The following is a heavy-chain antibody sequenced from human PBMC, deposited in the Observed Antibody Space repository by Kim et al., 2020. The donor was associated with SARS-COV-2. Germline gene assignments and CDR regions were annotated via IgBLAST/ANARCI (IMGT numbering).Heavy chain of an antibody. J-gene: IGHJ4*02. CDR2: IYYSGST. Sequence: SETLSLTCTVSGGSISSGGYYWSWIRQHPGKGLEWIGYIYYSGSTYYNPSLKSRVTISVDTSKNQFSLKLSSVTAADTAVYYCARIHTVTTDPFDYWGQGTLVTVSS. V-gene: IGHV4-31*03. CDR3: ARIHTVTTDPFDY. D-gene: IGHD4-4*01. CDR1: GGSISSGGYY.